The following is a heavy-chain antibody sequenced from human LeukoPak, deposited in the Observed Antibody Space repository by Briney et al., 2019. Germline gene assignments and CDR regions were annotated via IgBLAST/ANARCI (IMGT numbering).Heavy chain of an antibody. CDR3: ARSNSANYYHLDY. Sequence: ASVKVSCKASGYTFTGYYMHWVRQAPGQGLEWMGWINPNSGGTNYAQKFQGRATMTTDTSTSTAYMELQSLTSDDTAVYYCARSNSANYYHLDYWGRGTLVTVSS. V-gene: IGHV1-2*02. CDR1: GYTFTGYY. CDR2: INPNSGGT. J-gene: IGHJ4*02. D-gene: IGHD1-26*01.